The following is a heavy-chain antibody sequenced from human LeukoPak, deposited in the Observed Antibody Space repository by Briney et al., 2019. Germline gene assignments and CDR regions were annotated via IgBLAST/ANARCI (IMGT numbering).Heavy chain of an antibody. CDR2: MNPNSGNT. CDR1: GYTFTSYD. Sequence: APVKVSCKASGYTFTSYDINWVRQATGQGLEWMGWMNPNSGNTGYAQKFQGRVTMTRNTSISTAYMELSSLRSEDTAVYYCARDPLRYFDWLPRRAPESNWFDPWGQGTLVTVSS. V-gene: IGHV1-8*01. D-gene: IGHD3-9*01. CDR3: ARDPLRYFDWLPRRAPESNWFDP. J-gene: IGHJ5*02.